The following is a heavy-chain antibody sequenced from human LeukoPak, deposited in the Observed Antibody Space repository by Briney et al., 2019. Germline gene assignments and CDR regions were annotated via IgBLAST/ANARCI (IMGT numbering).Heavy chain of an antibody. CDR1: GFTFSDYY. CDR2: TSSSGSTI. CDR3: ARGGPAGDFIVVAPTNNAFDI. J-gene: IGHJ3*02. V-gene: IGHV3-11*04. Sequence: GGSLRLSCAASGFTFSDYYMSWIRQAPGKGLEWVSYTSSSGSTIYYADSVKGRFTISRDNAKNSLYLQMNSLRAEDTAVYYCARGGPAGDFIVVAPTNNAFDIWGQGTMVTVSS. D-gene: IGHD2-2*01.